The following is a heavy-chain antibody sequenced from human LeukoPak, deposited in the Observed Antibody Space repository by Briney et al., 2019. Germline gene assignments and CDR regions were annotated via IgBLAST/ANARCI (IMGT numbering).Heavy chain of an antibody. Sequence: GGSLRLSCAASGFTFSNYGMHWVRQAPGKGLEWVAVMSHEGSDKYYADSVKGRFTISRDNSRNTLYVQMNSLRVEDTAVYYCAIGPDYGSGGSWGQGTLVTVSS. CDR2: MSHEGSDK. J-gene: IGHJ4*02. D-gene: IGHD3-10*01. V-gene: IGHV3-30*03. CDR1: GFTFSNYG. CDR3: AIGPDYGSGGS.